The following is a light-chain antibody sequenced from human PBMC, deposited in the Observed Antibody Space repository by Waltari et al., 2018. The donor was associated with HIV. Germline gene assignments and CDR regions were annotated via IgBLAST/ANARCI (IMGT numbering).Light chain of an antibody. CDR3: GTWDSNLRNWV. CDR1: SSTIGNHL. CDR2: DNS. Sequence: QSILAQPPSVSATPGQRVTISCSGGSSTIGNHLLSWYQQVPGAAPKLLIFDNSKRPSEIPDRFSASKSDTSGTLDIAGLQTGDEGDYYCGTWDSNLRNWVFGGGTKLTVL. J-gene: IGLJ3*02. V-gene: IGLV1-51*01.